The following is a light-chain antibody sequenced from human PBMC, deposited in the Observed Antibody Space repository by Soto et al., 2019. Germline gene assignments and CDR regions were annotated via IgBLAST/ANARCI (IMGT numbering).Light chain of an antibody. V-gene: IGKV1-5*01. Sequence: DIQMTQSPSTLSASVGDRVTITCRASQSIIRWLAWYQQKPGKAPNLLIYAASTLETGVPSRFSGSGYGTEFTLTIASLQPDDSASYYCQQYNSFSKTFGRGTKVEIK. CDR2: AAS. CDR3: QQYNSFSKT. CDR1: QSIIRW. J-gene: IGKJ4*02.